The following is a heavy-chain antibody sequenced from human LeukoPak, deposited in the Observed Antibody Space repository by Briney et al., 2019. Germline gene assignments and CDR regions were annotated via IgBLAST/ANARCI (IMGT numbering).Heavy chain of an antibody. D-gene: IGHD6-13*01. J-gene: IGHJ4*02. CDR3: ASLAAAGSDY. CDR2: ISSSSSTI. V-gene: IGHV3-48*01. Sequence: GGSLRLSCAASGFTFSSYSMNWVRQAPGKGLEWVSYISSSSSTIYYADSVKGRFTISRDNAKNSLYLQMNSLRAEDTAVYYCASLAAAGSDYWGQGTLVTASS. CDR1: GFTFSSYS.